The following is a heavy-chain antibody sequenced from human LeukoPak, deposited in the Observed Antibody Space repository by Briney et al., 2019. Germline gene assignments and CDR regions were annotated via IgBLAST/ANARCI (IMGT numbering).Heavy chain of an antibody. CDR2: ISAYNGNT. V-gene: IGHV1-18*01. CDR3: AREDYDILTGHPGWFDP. Sequence: ASVKVSCKASGYNFTNYAISWVRQAPGQGLEWMGWISAYNGNTNYAHNLQGRVTMTTDTSTSTVYMELRSLRSDDTAVYYCAREDYDILTGHPGWFDPWGQGTLVTVSP. D-gene: IGHD3-9*01. J-gene: IGHJ5*02. CDR1: GYNFTNYA.